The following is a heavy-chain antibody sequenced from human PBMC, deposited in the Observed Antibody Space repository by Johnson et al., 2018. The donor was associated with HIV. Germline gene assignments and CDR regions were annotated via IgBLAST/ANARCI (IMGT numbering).Heavy chain of an antibody. Sequence: QVQLVESGGGVVQPGRSLRLSCAASGFTFKSYTVHWVRQAPGKGLEWVAVISYDGTKKNYADSVKDRFTISRDNSKNTPFLQMNSLRPEDTAVYYCASPPSGYDFWDGPNIFDIWGQGTMVTVSS. J-gene: IGHJ3*02. CDR3: ASPPSGYDFWDGPNIFDI. CDR1: GFTFKSYT. V-gene: IGHV3-30-3*01. D-gene: IGHD3-3*01. CDR2: ISYDGTKK.